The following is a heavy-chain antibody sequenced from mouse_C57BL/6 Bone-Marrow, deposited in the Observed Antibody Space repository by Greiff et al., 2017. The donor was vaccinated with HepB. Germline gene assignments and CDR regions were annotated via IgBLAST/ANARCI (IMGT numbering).Heavy chain of an antibody. V-gene: IGHV3-6*01. CDR2: ISYDGSN. D-gene: IGHD2-5*01. CDR3: ARGGYSTLFDY. CDR1: GYSITSGYY. J-gene: IGHJ2*01. Sequence: EVQLQQSGPGLVKPSQSLSLTCSVTGYSITSGYYWNWIRQFPGNKLEWMGYISYDGSNNYNPSLKNRISITRYTSKNQFFLKLNSVTTEDTATYYCARGGYSTLFDYWGQGTTLTVSS.